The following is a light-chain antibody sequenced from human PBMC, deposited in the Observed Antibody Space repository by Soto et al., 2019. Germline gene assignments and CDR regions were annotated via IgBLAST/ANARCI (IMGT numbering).Light chain of an antibody. J-gene: IGKJ5*01. CDR3: QQYNTYST. CDR1: QSVLYSSNNKNY. V-gene: IGKV4-1*01. CDR2: WAS. Sequence: DIVMNQSADSLALSLCQSAPINCKSSQSVLYSSNNKNYLGWYQQKPGQPPKLLIYWASTRESGVPDRFSGSGSGTEFTLTISSLQPDDFATYYCQQYNTYSTFGQGTGLEIK.